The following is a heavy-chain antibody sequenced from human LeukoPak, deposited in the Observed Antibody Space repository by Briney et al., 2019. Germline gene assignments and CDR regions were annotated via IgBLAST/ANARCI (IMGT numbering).Heavy chain of an antibody. V-gene: IGHV4-59*01. Sequence: SETLSLTCTVSGGSISSYYWSWIRQPPGKGLEWIGYIYYSGSTNYNPSLKSRVTISADTSKNQFSLKLSSVTAADTAVYYCAREGATFDPWGQGTLVTVSS. CDR3: AREGATFDP. CDR2: IYYSGST. CDR1: GGSISSYY. J-gene: IGHJ5*02. D-gene: IGHD1-26*01.